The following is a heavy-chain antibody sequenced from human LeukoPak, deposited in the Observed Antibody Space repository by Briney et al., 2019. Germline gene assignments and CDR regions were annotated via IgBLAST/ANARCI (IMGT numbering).Heavy chain of an antibody. Sequence: GESLRLSCAASGFTFDDYGMTWVRQAPGKGLEWVSGINWNGGRTGYADSVKGRFTISRDNAKNTLYLQMNSLRAEDTAVYFCARDRYYVLDYWGQGTLVTVSS. D-gene: IGHD3-10*02. J-gene: IGHJ4*02. CDR1: GFTFDDYG. CDR2: INWNGGRT. CDR3: ARDRYYVLDY. V-gene: IGHV3-20*04.